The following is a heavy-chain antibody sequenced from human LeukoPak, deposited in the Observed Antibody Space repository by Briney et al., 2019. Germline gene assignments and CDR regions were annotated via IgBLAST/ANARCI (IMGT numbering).Heavy chain of an antibody. Sequence: GGSLRLSCAASGFTFNTYWMHWVRQAPGKGLVWVSRIRSDGSSTSYADSVRGRFTISRDNAKNSLYLQMNSLRAEDTAVYYCARRSPNYYFDYWGQGTPVTVSS. V-gene: IGHV3-74*01. J-gene: IGHJ4*02. CDR1: GFTFNTYW. CDR2: IRSDGSST. CDR3: ARRSPNYYFDY.